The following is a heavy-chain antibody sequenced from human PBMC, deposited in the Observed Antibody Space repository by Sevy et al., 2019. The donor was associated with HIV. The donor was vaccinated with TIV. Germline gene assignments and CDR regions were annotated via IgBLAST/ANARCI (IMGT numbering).Heavy chain of an antibody. Sequence: GESLKISCKGAGFSFTNYWIGWVRQMPGKGLEWMGNIYPDDSDTIYSPSFQGQVTISADKSITTAYLHWSSLKASDTAIYYCARLGNNEERAFDFWGQGTMVTVSS. J-gene: IGHJ3*01. CDR3: ARLGNNEERAFDF. V-gene: IGHV5-51*01. CDR2: IYPDDSDT. CDR1: GFSFTNYW. D-gene: IGHD1-1*01.